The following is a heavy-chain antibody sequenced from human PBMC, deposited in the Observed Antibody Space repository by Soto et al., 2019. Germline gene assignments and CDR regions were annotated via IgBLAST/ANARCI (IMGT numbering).Heavy chain of an antibody. CDR3: AKDRGYSSSWYSDY. V-gene: IGHV3-23*01. CDR2: ISGSGSSK. D-gene: IGHD6-13*01. Sequence: ETLSLTCTVSGGSISSGGYYWSWIRQHPGKGLEWVSAISGSGSSKYYADSVKGRFTISRDNSKNTLYLQMNSLRAEDTAVYYCAKDRGYSSSWYSDYWGQGALVTVSS. J-gene: IGHJ4*02. CDR1: GGSISSGGYY.